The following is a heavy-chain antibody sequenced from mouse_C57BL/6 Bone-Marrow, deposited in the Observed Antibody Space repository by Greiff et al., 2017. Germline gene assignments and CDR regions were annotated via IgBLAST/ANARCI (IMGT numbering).Heavy chain of an antibody. V-gene: IGHV1-82*01. CDR2: IYPGDGDT. J-gene: IGHJ4*01. CDR1: GYAFSSSW. Sequence: VKLVESGPELVKPGASVKISCKASGYAFSSSWMNWVKQRPGKGLEWIGRIYPGDGDTNYNGKFKGKATLTADKSSCTAYMQLSSLTSEDSAVYFCARRAFPTVVARGYYYSMDYWGQGTSVTVSS. D-gene: IGHD1-1*01. CDR3: ARRAFPTVVARGYYYSMDY.